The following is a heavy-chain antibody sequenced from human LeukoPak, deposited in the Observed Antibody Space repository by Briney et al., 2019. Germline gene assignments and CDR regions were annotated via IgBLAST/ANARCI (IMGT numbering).Heavy chain of an antibody. D-gene: IGHD3-22*01. V-gene: IGHV4-61*02. Sequence: PSETLSLTCTVSGGSISSGSYYWSWIRQPAGKGLEWIRRIYTSGSTNYNPSLKSRVTISVDTSKNQFSLKLSSVTAADTAVYYCARGLFYYDSSGYSNYFDYWGQGTLVTVSS. J-gene: IGHJ4*02. CDR3: ARGLFYYDSSGYSNYFDY. CDR2: IYTSGST. CDR1: GGSISSGSYY.